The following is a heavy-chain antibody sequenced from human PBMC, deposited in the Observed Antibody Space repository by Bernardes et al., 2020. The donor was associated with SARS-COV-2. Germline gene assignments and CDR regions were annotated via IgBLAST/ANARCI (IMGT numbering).Heavy chain of an antibody. D-gene: IGHD4-17*01. J-gene: IGHJ4*02. CDR2: INTDGSTT. CDR3: ARAGDYRFAY. V-gene: IGHV3-74*01. CDR1: GFTFSDYW. Sequence: GSLRLSCAASGFTFSDYWMHWVRQAPGKGLEWVSRINTDGSTTNYADSVTGRFTISRDNAKNTVYLQMNSLRVEDTAVYYCARAGDYRFAYWGQGNLVTVSS.